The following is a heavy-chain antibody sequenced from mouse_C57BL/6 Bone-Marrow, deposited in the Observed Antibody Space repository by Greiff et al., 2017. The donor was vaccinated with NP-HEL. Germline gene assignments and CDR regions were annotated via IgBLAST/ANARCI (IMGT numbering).Heavy chain of an antibody. CDR1: GFTFSSYG. CDR3: ASSYHPYAMDD. Sequence: DVQLVESGGDLVKPGGSLKLSCAASGFTFSSYGMSWVRQTPDKRLEWVATISSGGSYTYYPDSVKGRFTISRDNAKNTLYLQMSSLKSEDTAMYYCASSYHPYAMDDWGQGTSVTVSS. V-gene: IGHV5-6*01. J-gene: IGHJ4*01. CDR2: ISSGGSYT. D-gene: IGHD2-10*01.